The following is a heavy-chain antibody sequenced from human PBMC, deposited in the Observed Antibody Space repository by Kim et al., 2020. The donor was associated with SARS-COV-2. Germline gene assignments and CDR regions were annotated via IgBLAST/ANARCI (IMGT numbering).Heavy chain of an antibody. V-gene: IGHV3-30*01. J-gene: IGHJ4*02. CDR3: ASLSPGEPIDY. Sequence: YYADSVKGRFTIARDNSKNTLYLQMNSRRAEYTAVYYCASLSPGEPIDYWGQGTLVTVSS.